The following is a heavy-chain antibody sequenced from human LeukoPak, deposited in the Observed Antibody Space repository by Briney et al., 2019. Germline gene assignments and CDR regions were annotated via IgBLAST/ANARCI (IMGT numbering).Heavy chain of an antibody. Sequence: GGSLRLSSAASGFTFSSYGMHWVRQAPGKGLEWVAVIWYDGSNKYYADSVKGRFTISRDNSKNTLYLQMNSLRAEDTAVYYCATYDYVWGSSRPPFDYWGQGTLVTVSS. CDR1: GFTFSSYG. CDR3: ATYDYVWGSSRPPFDY. D-gene: IGHD3-16*02. J-gene: IGHJ4*02. V-gene: IGHV3-33*01. CDR2: IWYDGSNK.